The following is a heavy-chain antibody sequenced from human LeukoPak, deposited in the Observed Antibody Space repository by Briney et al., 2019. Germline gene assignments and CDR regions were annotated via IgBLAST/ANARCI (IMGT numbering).Heavy chain of an antibody. V-gene: IGHV3-7*01. CDR2: IKQDGSEK. CDR3: ARDSQSGGYPFDS. D-gene: IGHD1-26*01. Sequence: PGGSLRLSCAASGFTFNYYWMSWVRQAPGKGLEWVANIKQDGSEKYYVDSVKGRFTISRDNAKHSLYLQMNSLRAEDTAVYYYARDSQSGGYPFDSWGQGTLVTVSS. J-gene: IGHJ4*02. CDR1: GFTFNYYW.